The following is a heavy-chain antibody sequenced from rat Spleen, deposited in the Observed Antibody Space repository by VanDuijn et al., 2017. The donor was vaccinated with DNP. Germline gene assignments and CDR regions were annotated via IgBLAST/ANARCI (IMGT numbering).Heavy chain of an antibody. CDR3: ASRPPPTRGPFDY. D-gene: IGHD1-4*01. CDR2: ISYDGSST. J-gene: IGHJ2*01. Sequence: EVLLVESDGGLVQPGRSLKLSCAASGFTFRDHNMAWVRQAPKKGLEWVATISYDGSSTYYRDSVKGRFIISRDNAKSTLYLRMDSLRSEDTATYYCASRPPPTRGPFDYWGQGVAVTVSS. V-gene: IGHV5-7*01. CDR1: GFTFRDHN.